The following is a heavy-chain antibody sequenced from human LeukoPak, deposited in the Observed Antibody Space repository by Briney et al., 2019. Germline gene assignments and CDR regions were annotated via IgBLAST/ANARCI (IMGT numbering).Heavy chain of an antibody. CDR2: ISPNGGST. D-gene: IGHD4-17*01. CDR1: GFTFSSYA. J-gene: IGHJ4*02. CDR3: ASYGDYSPFDY. V-gene: IGHV3-64D*06. Sequence: GGSLRLSCSASGFTFSSYAMHWVRQAPGKGLEYVSAISPNGGSTYYADSVKGRFSISRDNSKNTLYLQMSSLRAEDTAVYYCASYGDYSPFDYWGQGTLVTVSS.